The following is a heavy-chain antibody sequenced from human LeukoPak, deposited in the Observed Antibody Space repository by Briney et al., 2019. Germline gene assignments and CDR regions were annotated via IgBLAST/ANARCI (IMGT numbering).Heavy chain of an antibody. V-gene: IGHV3-11*01. CDR3: AREGRPYSSSSFDY. J-gene: IGHJ4*02. CDR1: GFAFSDYY. Sequence: GGSLRLSCAASGFAFSDYYMSWIRQAPGKGLEWVSYISSSGSTIYYADSVKGRFTISRDNAKNSLYLQMNSLRAEDTAVYYCAREGRPYSSSSFDYWGQGTLVTVSS. D-gene: IGHD6-6*01. CDR2: ISSSGSTI.